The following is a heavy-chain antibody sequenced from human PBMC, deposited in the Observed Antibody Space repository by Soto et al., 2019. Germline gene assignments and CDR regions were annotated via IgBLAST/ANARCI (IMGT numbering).Heavy chain of an antibody. V-gene: IGHV3-74*01. CDR3: ARDSSGSCDY. J-gene: IGHJ4*02. CDR2: VNGDGSST. CDR1: GFTFSNYW. Sequence: EVQLVESGGGLVQPGGSLRLSCAASGFTFSNYWMHWVRQAPGEGLVWVSRVNGDGSSTSYADSVKGRFTVSRDSAKSTLYLHMNSLRAEDTAVYYCARDSSGSCDYWGQGTLVTVPS.